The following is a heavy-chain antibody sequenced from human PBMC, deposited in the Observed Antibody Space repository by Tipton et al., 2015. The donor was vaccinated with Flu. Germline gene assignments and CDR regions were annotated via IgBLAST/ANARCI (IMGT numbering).Heavy chain of an antibody. CDR3: AKTYFDSSDSPDRFDP. J-gene: IGHJ5*02. Sequence: TLSLTCTVSGHSISSGYYWGWIRQPPGKGLEWIGSIYQSGTTYYNPSLKSRVTISVDTSRNQFSLKLSSVTAADTAVYYCAKTYFDSSDSPDRFDPWGQGTLATVSS. V-gene: IGHV4-38-2*02. CDR1: GHSISSGYY. D-gene: IGHD3-22*01. CDR2: IYQSGTT.